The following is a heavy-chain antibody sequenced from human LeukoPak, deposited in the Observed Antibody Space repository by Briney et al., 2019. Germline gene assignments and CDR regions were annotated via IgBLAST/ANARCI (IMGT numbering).Heavy chain of an antibody. D-gene: IGHD3-10*01. Sequence: ASVKVSCRASGYTFTSYGISWVRQAPGLGLEWMGWISAYNGNTNYAQKLQGRVTMTTDTSTSTAYMELRSLRSDDTAVYYCARDLQITMVRGTPYYYYYGMDVWGQGTTVTVSS. CDR1: GYTFTSYG. V-gene: IGHV1-18*01. J-gene: IGHJ6*02. CDR2: ISAYNGNT. CDR3: ARDLQITMVRGTPYYYYYGMDV.